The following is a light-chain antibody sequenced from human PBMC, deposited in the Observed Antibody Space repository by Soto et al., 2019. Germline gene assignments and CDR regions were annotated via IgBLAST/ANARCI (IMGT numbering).Light chain of an antibody. CDR3: QHYNSYSEA. V-gene: IGKV1-5*03. CDR2: KAS. CDR1: QTISSW. J-gene: IGKJ1*01. Sequence: IQMTQSPSTLSGSVGDRVTMTCRASQTISSWLALYQQKPGKAPKLLIYKASTLKSGVPSRFSGSGSGTEFTLTISSLQPDDFATYYCQHYNSYSEAFGQGTKVDI.